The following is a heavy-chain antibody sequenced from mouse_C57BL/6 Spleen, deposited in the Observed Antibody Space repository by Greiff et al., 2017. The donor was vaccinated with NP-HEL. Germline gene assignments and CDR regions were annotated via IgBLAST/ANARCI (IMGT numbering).Heavy chain of an antibody. J-gene: IGHJ3*01. D-gene: IGHD1-1*01. CDR2: INPSSGYT. CDR3: ARGNYYGSSYVFAY. V-gene: IGHV1-4*01. CDR1: GYTFTSYT. Sequence: QVQLKESGAELARPGASVKMSCKASGYTFTSYTMHWVKQRPGQGLEWIGYINPSSGYTKYNQKFKDKATLTADKSSSTAYMQLSSLTSEDSAVYYCARGNYYGSSYVFAYWGQGTLVTVSA.